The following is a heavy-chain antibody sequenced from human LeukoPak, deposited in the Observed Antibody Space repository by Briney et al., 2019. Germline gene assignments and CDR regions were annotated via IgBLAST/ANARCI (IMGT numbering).Heavy chain of an antibody. J-gene: IGHJ4*02. Sequence: ASVKVSCKASGYTFTGYYMHWVRQAPGQGLEWMGWINPNSGGTNYAQKFQGRVTMTRDTSISTAYMELSRLRSDDTAVYYCARARGYCSSTSCSCNFDYWGQGTLVTVSS. D-gene: IGHD2-2*01. V-gene: IGHV1-2*02. CDR1: GYTFTGYY. CDR3: ARARGYCSSTSCSCNFDY. CDR2: INPNSGGT.